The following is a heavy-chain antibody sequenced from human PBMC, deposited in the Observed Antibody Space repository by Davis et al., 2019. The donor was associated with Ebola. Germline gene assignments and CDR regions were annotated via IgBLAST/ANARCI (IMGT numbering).Heavy chain of an antibody. D-gene: IGHD1-20*01. V-gene: IGHV3-21*01. J-gene: IGHJ4*02. Sequence: GESLKISCAASAFSFSSYSMNWVRQAPGKGLEWVSSISSSSSYIYYADSVKGRFTISRDNAKNSLYLQMNSLRAEDTAVYYCARVVSGNWNGRDYWGQGTLVTVSS. CDR2: ISSSSSYI. CDR3: ARVVSGNWNGRDY. CDR1: AFSFSSYS.